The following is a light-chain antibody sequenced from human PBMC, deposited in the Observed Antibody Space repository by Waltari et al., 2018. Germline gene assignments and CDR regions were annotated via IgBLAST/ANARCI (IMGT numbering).Light chain of an antibody. V-gene: IGKV3-15*01. CDR1: QSVGSN. CDR2: RAS. Sequence: ATLSVSPGERATLSCGASQSVGSNLAWYQQKPGQAPRLLIYRASTRATNIPARFSGSGSGTEFNLTISSLQSEDFAVYYCQEYNNWPRMYTFGQGTKLEIK. CDR3: QEYNNWPRMYT. J-gene: IGKJ2*01.